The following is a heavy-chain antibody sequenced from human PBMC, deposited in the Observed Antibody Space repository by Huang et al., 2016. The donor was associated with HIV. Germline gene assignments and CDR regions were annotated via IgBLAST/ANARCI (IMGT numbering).Heavy chain of an antibody. CDR3: ARGRGGYYYYYMDV. Sequence: QVQLQQWGAGLLRPSETLSITCAVYGGSFSGDYGTWIRQPPVKGLEWIREVNHSESTNSNPSLESRVTISVDASRNQLSLTVTCGTAADTAVYYCARGRGGYYYYYMDVWGKGTTVTVSS. J-gene: IGHJ6*03. V-gene: IGHV4-34*01. CDR1: GGSFSGDY. CDR2: VNHSEST.